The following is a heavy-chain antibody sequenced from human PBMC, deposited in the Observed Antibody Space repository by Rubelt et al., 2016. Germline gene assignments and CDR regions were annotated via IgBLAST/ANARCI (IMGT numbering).Heavy chain of an antibody. CDR2: IYYTGTT. Sequence: QLQLQESGPGLVKPSETLSLTCTVSGASLSTTTYFWGWIRQPPGKGLEWIATIYYTGTTYYNPSLKSRVTISVDKSKNQFSLRRGSVTAAGPAVYYCARTTGSNWFWGQGTLVTVSS. J-gene: IGHJ4*02. V-gene: IGHV4-39*07. D-gene: IGHD1-26*01. CDR3: ARTTGSNWF. CDR1: GASLSTTTYF.